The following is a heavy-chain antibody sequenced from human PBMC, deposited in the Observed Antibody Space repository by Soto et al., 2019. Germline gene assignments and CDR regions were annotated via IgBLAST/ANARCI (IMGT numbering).Heavy chain of an antibody. CDR3: ARAPTTYYDFWSGYSPRYYYYGMDV. Sequence: VQLVESGGGVVQPGRSLRLSCAASGFTVSSNYMSWVRQAPGKGLEWVSVIYSGGSTYYADSVKGRFTISRDNSKNTLYLQMNSLRAEDTAVYYCARAPTTYYDFWSGYSPRYYYYGMDVWGQGTTVTVSS. J-gene: IGHJ6*02. V-gene: IGHV3-53*01. CDR2: IYSGGST. CDR1: GFTVSSNY. D-gene: IGHD3-3*01.